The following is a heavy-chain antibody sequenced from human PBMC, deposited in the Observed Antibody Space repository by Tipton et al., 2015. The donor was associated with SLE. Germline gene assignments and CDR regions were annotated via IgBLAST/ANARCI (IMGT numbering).Heavy chain of an antibody. V-gene: IGHV3-64D*06. CDR3: VKDRGSNWYSAY. CDR1: GFIFSTYA. D-gene: IGHD6-13*01. CDR2: ISSNAGST. Sequence: SLRLSCSASGFIFSTYAMHWVRQAPGKGLEYVSAISSNAGSTYYVDSVKGRFTISRDNSKNTLYLQMSSLRAEDTAVYYCVKDRGSNWYSAYWGQGTLVTVSS. J-gene: IGHJ4*02.